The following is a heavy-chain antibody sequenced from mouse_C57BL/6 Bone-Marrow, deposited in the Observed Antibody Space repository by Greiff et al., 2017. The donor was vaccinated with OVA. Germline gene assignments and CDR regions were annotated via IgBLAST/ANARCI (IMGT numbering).Heavy chain of an antibody. CDR2: ISRGSSTI. D-gene: IGHD1-1*01. CDR1: GFTFSDYG. Sequence: EVQRVESGGGLVKPGGSLKLSCAASGFTFSDYGMHWVRQAPEKGLEWVAYISRGSSTIYYADTVKGRFTLSRDNAKNTLFLQMTSLRSEDTAMYYCARPYYGSSCGGFAYWCQGTVVTVSA. J-gene: IGHJ3*01. CDR3: ARPYYGSSCGGFAY. V-gene: IGHV5-17*01.